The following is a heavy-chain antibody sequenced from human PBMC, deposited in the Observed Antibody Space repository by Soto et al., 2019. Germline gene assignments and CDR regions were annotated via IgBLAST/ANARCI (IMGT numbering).Heavy chain of an antibody. CDR3: ARDRSFDCSSTSCYTGSYWFDP. D-gene: IGHD2-2*02. Sequence: SVKVSCKASGGTFSSYAISWVRQAPGQGLEWMGGIIPIFGTANYAQKFQGRVTITADESTSTAYMELSSLRSEDTAVYYCARDRSFDCSSTSCYTGSYWFDPWGQGTLVTVSS. J-gene: IGHJ5*02. CDR1: GGTFSSYA. V-gene: IGHV1-69*13. CDR2: IIPIFGTA.